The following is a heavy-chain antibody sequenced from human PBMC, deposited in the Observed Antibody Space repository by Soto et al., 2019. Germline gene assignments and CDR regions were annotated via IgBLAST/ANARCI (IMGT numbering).Heavy chain of an antibody. D-gene: IGHD2-15*01. CDR2: INSDGSST. CDR3: AVYCSGGSCYSSFGY. V-gene: IGHV3-74*01. J-gene: IGHJ4*02. Sequence: GGSLRLSCAASGFTFGSHWMHWVRQDPGKGLVWVSRINSDGSSTSYADSVKGRFTISRDNAKNTLYLQMNSLRAEDTAVYYCAVYCSGGSCYSSFGYWGQGTLVTVSS. CDR1: GFTFGSHW.